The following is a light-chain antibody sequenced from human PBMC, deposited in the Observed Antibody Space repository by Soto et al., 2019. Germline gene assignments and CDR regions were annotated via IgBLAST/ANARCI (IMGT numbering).Light chain of an antibody. V-gene: IGLV2-14*01. CDR1: SSDVGGYNY. CDR3: SSYTISITPYV. Sequence: QSALTQPASVSGSPGQSITISCTGSSSDVGGYNYVSWYQQHPGKVPKLMIYDVTNRASGVSDGFSGSKSGNTASLTISGLQAEDEADYYCSSYTISITPYVFGSGTKVTVL. J-gene: IGLJ1*01. CDR2: DVT.